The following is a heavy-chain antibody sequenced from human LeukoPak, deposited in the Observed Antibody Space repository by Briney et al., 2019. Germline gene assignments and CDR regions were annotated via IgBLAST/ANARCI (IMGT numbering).Heavy chain of an antibody. CDR3: ARGLTAIDV. J-gene: IGHJ3*01. D-gene: IGHD5-18*01. CDR2: IKQDGSEK. V-gene: IGHV3-7*01. Sequence: GGSLRLSCAAPGFTFSSHWMSWVRQAPGKGLEWVATIKQDGSEKYYVASVKGRFTISRDNAKNSLYLQMNSLRAEDTALYYCARGLTAIDVWGQGTMVTVSS. CDR1: GFTFSSHW.